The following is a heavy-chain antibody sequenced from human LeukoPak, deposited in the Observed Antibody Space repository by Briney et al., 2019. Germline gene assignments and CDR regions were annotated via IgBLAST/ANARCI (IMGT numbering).Heavy chain of an antibody. V-gene: IGHV3-53*01. CDR2: IYVTGTT. J-gene: IGHJ4*02. CDR3: ARGTTSGWYGAY. Sequence: GGSLRLSCAASGFSVSNNYMSWVRQAPGKGLEWVSVIYVTGTTSHAESVKGRFTTSRDDSKNTVYLQVNNLRAEDTAVYYCARGTTSGWYGAYWGQGTLVTVSS. CDR1: GFSVSNNY. D-gene: IGHD6-19*01.